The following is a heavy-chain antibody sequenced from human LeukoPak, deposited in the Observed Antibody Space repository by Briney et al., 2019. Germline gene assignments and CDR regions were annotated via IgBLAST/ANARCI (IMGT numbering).Heavy chain of an antibody. J-gene: IGHJ6*03. CDR1: GDYFSGYY. D-gene: IGHD2-2*01. V-gene: IGHV4-34*12. Sequence: SETLSLTCAVYGDYFSGYYWTWIRRPPGKGLEWIGKIIDTGSTKYNSSLKRRVTISVDTSKNEFSLNLTSVTAADTAVYYCARTSEGYCRSTRCWAYYYYMDVWGKGTTVTISS. CDR3: ARTSEGYCRSTRCWAYYYYMDV. CDR2: IIDTGST.